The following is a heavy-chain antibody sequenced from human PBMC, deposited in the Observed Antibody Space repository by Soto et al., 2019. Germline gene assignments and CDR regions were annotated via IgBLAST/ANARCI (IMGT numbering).Heavy chain of an antibody. CDR1: GYAFTTYG. V-gene: IGHV1-18*01. Sequence: QVHLVQSGAEVKKPGASVKVSCKGSGYAFTTYGITWVRQAPGQGLEWMGWISAHNGNTNYAQKLQGRVTVTRDTSTSTAYMELRSLRSDDPAVYYWARGRYGDYWGQGALVTVSS. CDR3: ARGRYGDY. CDR2: ISAHNGNT. D-gene: IGHD1-1*01. J-gene: IGHJ4*02.